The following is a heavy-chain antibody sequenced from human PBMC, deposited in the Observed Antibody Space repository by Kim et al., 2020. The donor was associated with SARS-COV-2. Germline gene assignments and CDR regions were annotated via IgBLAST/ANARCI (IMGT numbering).Heavy chain of an antibody. CDR1: GFTFSDYY. V-gene: IGHV3-11*01. CDR2: IGSSSNTI. Sequence: GGSLRLSCAASGFTFSDYYMRWIRQTPGKGLEWISYIGSSSNTIYYADSVKGRFTISRDNAKNSLYLQMNSLRAEDTAVYYCARGDAFDIWGQGTAVTVSS. J-gene: IGHJ3*02. CDR3: ARGDAFDI.